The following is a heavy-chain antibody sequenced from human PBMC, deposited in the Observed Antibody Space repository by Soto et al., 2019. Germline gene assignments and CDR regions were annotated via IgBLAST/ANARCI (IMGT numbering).Heavy chain of an antibody. Sequence: SVKVSCKASGGTFSSYAISWVRQAPGQGLEWMGGIIPIFGTANYAQKFQGRVTITADESTSTAYMELSSLRSEDTAVYYCARARQKIAYCGGDCPYYFDYWGQGTLVTVS. J-gene: IGHJ4*02. CDR3: ARARQKIAYCGGDCPYYFDY. CDR2: IIPIFGTA. V-gene: IGHV1-69*13. CDR1: GGTFSSYA. D-gene: IGHD2-21*02.